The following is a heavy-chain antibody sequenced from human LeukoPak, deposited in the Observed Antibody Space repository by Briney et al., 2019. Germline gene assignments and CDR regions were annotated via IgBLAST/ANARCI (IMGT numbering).Heavy chain of an antibody. CDR2: INPNSGGT. Sequence: ASVKVSCKASGYTFTSHGISWVRQAPGQGLEWMGWINPNSGGTNYAQKFQGRVTMTRDTSVSTAYMEVSRLRSDDTAVYFCARDRRGYYDSGSYYPLIWGQGTLVTVSS. CDR1: GYTFTSHG. J-gene: IGHJ4*02. CDR3: ARDRRGYYDSGSYYPLI. V-gene: IGHV1-2*02. D-gene: IGHD3-10*01.